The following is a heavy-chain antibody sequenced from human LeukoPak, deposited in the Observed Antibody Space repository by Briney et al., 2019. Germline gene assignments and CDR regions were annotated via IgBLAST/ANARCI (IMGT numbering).Heavy chain of an antibody. V-gene: IGHV3-7*01. Sequence: GGSLRLSCAASGFTFSGYWMSWVRQAPGKGLEWVANIKQDGSEKYYVDSVKGRFTISRDNAKNSLYLQMNSLRAEDTAVYYCARDSGYDYLDYWGQGTLVTVSS. CDR1: GFTFSGYW. CDR2: IKQDGSEK. CDR3: ARDSGYDYLDY. D-gene: IGHD5-12*01. J-gene: IGHJ4*02.